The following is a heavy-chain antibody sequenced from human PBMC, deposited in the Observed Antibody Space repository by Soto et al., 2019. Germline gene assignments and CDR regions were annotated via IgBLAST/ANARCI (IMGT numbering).Heavy chain of an antibody. CDR1: GYSFTSYW. CDR3: ARLIVPPNYYGMDV. J-gene: IGHJ6*01. Sequence: PVESLQISCKGSGYSFTSYWIGWVRQIPWKGLEWMGIIYPFDSYTRYSPSFQGQVTISADKSISTAYLQWSSLEASDTAMYYCARLIVPPNYYGMDVWGQGDTVT. V-gene: IGHV5-51*01. CDR2: IYPFDSYT. D-gene: IGHD2-21*01.